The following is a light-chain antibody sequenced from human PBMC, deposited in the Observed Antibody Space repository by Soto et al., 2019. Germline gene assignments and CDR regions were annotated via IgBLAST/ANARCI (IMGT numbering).Light chain of an antibody. CDR3: QQRSNWPWT. CDR2: DAS. V-gene: IGKV3-11*01. CDR1: QSVSSY. Sequence: EIVLTQSPATLSLSPGERATLSCRASQSVSSYLAWYQQKPGQAPRLLIYDASNRATGIPARFSGSGSGTDFTRTISSLAPEDFAVYYCQQRSNWPWTFGQGTKVEIK. J-gene: IGKJ1*01.